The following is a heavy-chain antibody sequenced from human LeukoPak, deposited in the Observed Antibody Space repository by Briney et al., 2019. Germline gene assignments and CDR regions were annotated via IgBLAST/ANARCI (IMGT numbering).Heavy chain of an antibody. Sequence: GGSLRLSCAASGFTFDDYAMHWVRQAPGKGLEWVSGISWNSGSIGYADSVKGRFTISRDNAKNSLYLQMNSLRAEDTALYYCAKERYHDSSGLDYWGQGTLVTVSS. CDR3: AKERYHDSSGLDY. D-gene: IGHD3-22*01. J-gene: IGHJ4*02. V-gene: IGHV3-9*01. CDR2: ISWNSGSI. CDR1: GFTFDDYA.